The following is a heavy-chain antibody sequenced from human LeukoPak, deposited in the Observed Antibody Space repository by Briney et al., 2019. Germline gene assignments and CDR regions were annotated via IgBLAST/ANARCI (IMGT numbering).Heavy chain of an antibody. CDR3: AKEGAYPIITYDS. V-gene: IGHV3-7*01. CDR2: VKRDGNEK. D-gene: IGHD3-10*01. J-gene: IGHJ5*01. Sequence: GGSLRLSCAASGFTFSSYWMNWVRQAPGKGLEWVANVKRDGNEKNYVDSVRGRFSISRDNAKNSLYLQMDSLRAEDTAVYYCAKEGAYPIITYDSWGQGALVTVSS. CDR1: GFTFSSYW.